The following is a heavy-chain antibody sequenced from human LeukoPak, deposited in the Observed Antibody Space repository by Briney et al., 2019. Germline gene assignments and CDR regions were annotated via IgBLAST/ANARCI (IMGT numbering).Heavy chain of an antibody. CDR1: GGSISSSSYY. V-gene: IGHV4-39*01. CDR2: IYYSGST. J-gene: IGHJ4*02. CDR3: ASRGYSYGSFDY. Sequence: SETLSLTCTVSGGSISSSSYYWGWIRQPPGKGLEWIGSIYYSGSTYYNPSLKNRVTISVDTSKNQFSLKLSSVTAADTAVYYCASRGYSYGSFDYWGQGTLVTVSS. D-gene: IGHD5-18*01.